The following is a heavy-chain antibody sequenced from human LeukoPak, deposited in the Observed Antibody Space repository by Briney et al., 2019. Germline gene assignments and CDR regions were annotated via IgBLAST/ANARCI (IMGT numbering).Heavy chain of an antibody. J-gene: IGHJ4*02. D-gene: IGHD2-8*01. CDR2: IYNSGST. Sequence: SETLSLTCTVSGGSISSYYWNWIRQPPGKGLEWIGYIYNSGSTKYNPSLKSRVTISVDTSKNQFSLKLSSVTAADTAVYYCARDRGCTNGVCYRDFDYWGQGALFTVYS. V-gene: IGHV4-59*01. CDR3: ARDRGCTNGVCYRDFDY. CDR1: GGSISSYY.